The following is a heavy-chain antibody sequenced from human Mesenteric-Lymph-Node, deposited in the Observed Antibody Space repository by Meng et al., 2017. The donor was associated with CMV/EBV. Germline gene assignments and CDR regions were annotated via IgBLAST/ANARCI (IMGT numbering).Heavy chain of an antibody. CDR2: ISGGGAIT. V-gene: IGHV3-23*01. J-gene: IGHJ4*02. CDR3: AKGVAYYFDSSGYLFDY. Sequence: GESLKISCAGSGFTFSNYAMSWVRQAPGKGPEWVSAISGGGAITYYADSVKGRFTISRDNSKNTLYVQMNSLRAEDTAVYYCAKGVAYYFDSSGYLFDYWGQGTLVTVSS. D-gene: IGHD3-22*01. CDR1: GFTFSNYA.